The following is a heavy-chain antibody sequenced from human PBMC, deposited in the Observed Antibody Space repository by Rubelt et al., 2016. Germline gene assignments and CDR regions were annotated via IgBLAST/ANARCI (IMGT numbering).Heavy chain of an antibody. CDR3: GRRRRYSAFVI. V-gene: IGHV3-7*03. Sequence: EVQLVESGRGLVQPGGSLRLSCAASGFTFSSYAMHWVRQAPGKGLEWVANIKQDGSEKYYVDSVKGRFTISRDNAKNSLYLQMNSLGAEDTAVYYWGRRRRYSAFVIWGQGTMVTVSS. D-gene: IGHD1-26*01. J-gene: IGHJ3*02. CDR1: GFTFSSYA. CDR2: IKQDGSEK.